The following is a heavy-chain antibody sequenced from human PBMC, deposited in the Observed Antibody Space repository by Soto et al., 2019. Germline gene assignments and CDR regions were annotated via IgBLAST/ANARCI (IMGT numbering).Heavy chain of an antibody. CDR1: GGSISSGDYY. CDR3: ASSTDCSGGSCSDY. D-gene: IGHD2-15*01. Sequence: NPSETLSLTCTVSGGSISSGDYYWSWIRQPPGKGLEWSAYIYYSGSTYYNPSLKSRVTISVDTSKNQFSLKLSSVTAADTAVYYCASSTDCSGGSCSDYWGQGTLVTVSS. CDR2: IYYSGST. V-gene: IGHV4-30-4*01. J-gene: IGHJ4*02.